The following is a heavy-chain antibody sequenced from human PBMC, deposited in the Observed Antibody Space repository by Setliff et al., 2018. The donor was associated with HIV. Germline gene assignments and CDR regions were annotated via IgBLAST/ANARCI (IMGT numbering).Heavy chain of an antibody. CDR2: INAANGYT. CDR1: GYTFTNYG. V-gene: IGHV1-3*01. D-gene: IGHD3-10*01. Sequence: ASVKVSCKASGYTFTNYGIHWVRQAPGQRLEWMGWINAANGYTEYSQKNQGRVTISRDTTASTVYVEVNSLRSEDTAVYSCAREGLYGTGGLDFWGQGTLVTVSS. J-gene: IGHJ4*02. CDR3: AREGLYGTGGLDF.